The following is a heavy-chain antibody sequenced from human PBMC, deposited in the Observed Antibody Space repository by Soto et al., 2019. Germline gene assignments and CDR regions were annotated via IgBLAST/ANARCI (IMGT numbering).Heavy chain of an antibody. J-gene: IGHJ5*02. V-gene: IGHV1-46*01. CDR1: GYTFTSYY. Sequence: GASVKVSCKASGYTFTSYYMHWVRQAPGQGLEWMGIINPSGGSTSYAQKFQGRVTMTRDTSTSTVYMELSSLRYEDTAVYYCARPYYYDSSGYYPLDPWGQGTLVTVSS. D-gene: IGHD3-22*01. CDR2: INPSGGST. CDR3: ARPYYYDSSGYYPLDP.